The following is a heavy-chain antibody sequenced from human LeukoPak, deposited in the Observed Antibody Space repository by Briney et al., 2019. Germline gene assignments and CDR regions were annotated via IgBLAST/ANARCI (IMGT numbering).Heavy chain of an antibody. CDR3: ARLRWLPRLRYFDWTTNFDY. V-gene: IGHV4-39*07. CDR2: MSYSGST. CDR1: GGSISSNSYS. Sequence: SETLSLTCTVSGGSISSNSYSWGWIRQPPGKGLEWIASMSYSGSTYYNPSLKSRVTISVDTSRNQFSLKLSSVTAADTAVYYCARLRWLPRLRYFDWTTNFDYWGQGTLVTVSS. D-gene: IGHD3-9*01. J-gene: IGHJ4*02.